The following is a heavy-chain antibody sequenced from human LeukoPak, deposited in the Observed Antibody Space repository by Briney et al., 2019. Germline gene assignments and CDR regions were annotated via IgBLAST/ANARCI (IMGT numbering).Heavy chain of an antibody. D-gene: IGHD2-15*01. CDR2: IYPGDSDT. CDR3: ARGGNRYCSGGSCLPIDY. V-gene: IGHV5-51*01. Sequence: GESLKISCKGSGYSFTSYWIGWVRQMPGKGLEWMGIIYPGDSDTRYSPSFQGQVTISADKSISTAYLQWSSLKASDTAMYYCARGGNRYCSGGSCLPIDYWGQGTLVTVSS. J-gene: IGHJ4*02. CDR1: GYSFTSYW.